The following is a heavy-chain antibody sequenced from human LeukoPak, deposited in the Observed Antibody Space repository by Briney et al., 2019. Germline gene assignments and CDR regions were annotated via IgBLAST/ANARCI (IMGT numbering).Heavy chain of an antibody. CDR3: ATSTYGSGIYYFDY. CDR1: RYTLTELS. CDR2: FDPEDGET. J-gene: IGHJ4*02. D-gene: IGHD3-10*01. Sequence: ASVKVSCKVSRYTLTELSMHWVRQAPGKGLEGMGGFDPEDGETIYAQKFQGRVTMTEDTSTDTAYMELSSLRSEDTAVYYCATSTYGSGIYYFDYWGQGTLVTVSS. V-gene: IGHV1-24*01.